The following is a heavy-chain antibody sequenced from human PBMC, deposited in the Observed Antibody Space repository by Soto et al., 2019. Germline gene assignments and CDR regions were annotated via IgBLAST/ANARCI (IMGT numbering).Heavy chain of an antibody. CDR3: AVKGGSYSSDYFYYYMDV. D-gene: IGHD2-21*01. CDR2: IKSKTDGETT. Sequence: GGSLRLSCAASGFTFSNAWMSWVRQAPGKGLEWVGRIKSKTDGETTDYAAPVKGRFTISRDDSKNTLYLQMNSLKTEDTAVYYCAVKGGSYSSDYFYYYMDVWGKGTTVTVSS. J-gene: IGHJ6*03. CDR1: GFTFSNAW. V-gene: IGHV3-15*01.